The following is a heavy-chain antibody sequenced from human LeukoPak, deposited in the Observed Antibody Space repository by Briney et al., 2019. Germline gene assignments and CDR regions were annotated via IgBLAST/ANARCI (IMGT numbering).Heavy chain of an antibody. D-gene: IGHD5-12*01. J-gene: IGHJ4*02. CDR2: IYSGGST. CDR1: GFTFSSYE. Sequence: GGSLRLSCAASGFTFSSYEMNWVRQAPGKGLEWVSVIYSGGSTYYADSVKGRFTISRDNSKNTLYLQMNSLRAEDTAVYYCAREGVATEFDYWGQGTLVTVSS. CDR3: AREGVATEFDY. V-gene: IGHV3-66*01.